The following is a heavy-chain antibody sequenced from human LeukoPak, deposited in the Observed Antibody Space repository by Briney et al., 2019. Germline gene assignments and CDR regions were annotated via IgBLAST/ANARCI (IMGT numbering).Heavy chain of an antibody. J-gene: IGHJ4*02. D-gene: IGHD2-15*01. CDR3: AREVGYCSGGSCYFGFVY. Sequence: PGGSLRLSCAASGFTFSSYWMSWVRQAPGKGLEWVANIKQDGSEKYYVDSVKGRFTISRDNAKNSLYLQMNSLRAEDTAVYYRAREVGYCSGGSCYFGFVYWGQGTLVTVSS. CDR2: IKQDGSEK. V-gene: IGHV3-7*03. CDR1: GFTFSSYW.